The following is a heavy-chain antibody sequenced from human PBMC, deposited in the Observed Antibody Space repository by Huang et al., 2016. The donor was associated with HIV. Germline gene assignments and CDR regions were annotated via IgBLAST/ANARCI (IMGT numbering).Heavy chain of an antibody. V-gene: IGHV4-34*01. CDR1: GGSFTNYY. J-gene: IGHJ2*01. CDR2: NNNGGSK. D-gene: IGHD3-9*01. CDR3: VRGPRYVSADWYARLRNYWFFDL. Sequence: QQQLQQWGAGLLKPSETLSLTCAVYGGSFTNYYWGWIRQPPGKGLECIGENNNGGSKQYSPSLKSRVTNSVDTSKNQVSLKLTSVSAADTAVYYCVRGPRYVSADWYARLRNYWFFDLWGRGSLVSVSS.